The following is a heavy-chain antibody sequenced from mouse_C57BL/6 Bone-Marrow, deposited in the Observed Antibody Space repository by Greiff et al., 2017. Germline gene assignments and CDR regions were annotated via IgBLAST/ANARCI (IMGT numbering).Heavy chain of an antibody. CDR3: ARSGTTVVAHFDY. J-gene: IGHJ2*02. D-gene: IGHD1-1*01. CDR1: GYSFTDYN. Sequence: VQLQQSGPELVKPGASVKISCKASGYSFTDYNMNWVKQSNGKSLEWIGVINPNYGTTSYNQKFKGKATLTVDQSSSTAYMQINSLTSVDSAVYNCARSGTTVVAHFDYWSQGTSLTVSS. CDR2: INPNYGTT. V-gene: IGHV1-39*01.